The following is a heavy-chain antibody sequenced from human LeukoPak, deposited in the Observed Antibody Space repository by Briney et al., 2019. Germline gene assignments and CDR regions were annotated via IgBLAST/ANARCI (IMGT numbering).Heavy chain of an antibody. CDR2: IYYSGST. J-gene: IGHJ4*02. Sequence: SETLSLTCTVSGGSISSYYWSWIRQPPGKGLEWIGYIYYSGSTNYNPSLKSRVTISVDTSKNQFSLKLSSVTAADTAVYYCARVFVPTYYDYVWGSYRYQYYFDYWGQGTLVTVSS. CDR1: GGSISSYY. V-gene: IGHV4-59*01. D-gene: IGHD3-16*02. CDR3: ARVFVPTYYDYVWGSYRYQYYFDY.